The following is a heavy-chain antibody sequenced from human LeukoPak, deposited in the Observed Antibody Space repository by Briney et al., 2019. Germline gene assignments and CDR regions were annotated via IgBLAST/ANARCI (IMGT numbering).Heavy chain of an antibody. Sequence: SQTLSLTCAVSGSSISSGGYSWSWIRQPPGKGLEWIGYIYHSGSTYYNPSLKSRVTISVDRSKNQFSLKLSSVTAADTAVYYCAKKVAGVGWFDPWGQGTLVTVSS. V-gene: IGHV4-30-2*01. J-gene: IGHJ5*02. CDR2: IYHSGST. CDR1: GSSISSGGYS. D-gene: IGHD7-27*01. CDR3: AKKVAGVGWFDP.